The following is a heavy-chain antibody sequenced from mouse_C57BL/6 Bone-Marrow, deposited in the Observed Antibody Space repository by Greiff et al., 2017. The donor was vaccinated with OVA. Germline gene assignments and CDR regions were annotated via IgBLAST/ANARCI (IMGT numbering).Heavy chain of an antibody. V-gene: IGHV1-53*01. CDR3: HYSNPYYAMDY. Sequence: QVQLQQPGTELVKPGASVKLSCKASGYTFTSYWMHWVKQRPGHGLEWIGNINPSTGGPNYNEKFKSKATLTVDKSSSTAYMQLSSLTSEDSAVSYCHYSNPYYAMDYWGQGTSVTVSS. CDR2: INPSTGGP. D-gene: IGHD2-5*01. J-gene: IGHJ4*01. CDR1: GYTFTSYW.